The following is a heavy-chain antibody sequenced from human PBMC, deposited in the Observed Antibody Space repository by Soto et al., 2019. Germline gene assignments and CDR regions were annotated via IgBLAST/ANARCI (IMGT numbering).Heavy chain of an antibody. V-gene: IGHV4-31*03. CDR3: ARGTRPDTRFGESIFDF. J-gene: IGHJ4*02. Sequence: QVQLQESGPGLVKPSQTLSLTCTVSGASIGSGTYYWHWIRQHPGKGLEWIGWLSHSGGTYYNPSLRSRMTISAATSKDQCSLRLTSVTAADTAVYYCARGTRPDTRFGESIFDFWGQGTLVTVAS. CDR2: LSHSGGT. CDR1: GASIGSGTYY. D-gene: IGHD3-10*01.